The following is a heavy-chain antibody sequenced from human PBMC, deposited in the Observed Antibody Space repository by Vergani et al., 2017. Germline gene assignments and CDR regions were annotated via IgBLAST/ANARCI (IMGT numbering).Heavy chain of an antibody. J-gene: IGHJ4*02. CDR2: LCPSGIT. V-gene: IGHV4-4*07. Sequence: QVQMQESGPGLVKTSETLSLTCSASGSPISYWCWSWLRQPAGKGLEWIGRLCPSGITNYKPSLKSRVTMSIDTSNNQFSLKLTSVTAADTAVYYCATGAGPFDIWGQGTLVTVSS. CDR1: GSPISYWC. D-gene: IGHD7-27*01. CDR3: ATGAGPFDI.